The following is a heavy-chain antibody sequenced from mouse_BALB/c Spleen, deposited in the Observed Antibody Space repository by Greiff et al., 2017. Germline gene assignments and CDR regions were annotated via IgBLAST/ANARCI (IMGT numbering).Heavy chain of an antibody. J-gene: IGHJ4*01. Sequence: VKLMESGPELVKPGASVRISCKASGYTFTSYYIHWVKQRPGQGLEWIGWIYPGNVNTKYNEKFKGKATLTADKSSSTAYMQLSSLTSEDSAVYFCAREGYDAMDYWGQGTSVTVSS. CDR2: IYPGNVNT. V-gene: IGHV1S56*01. CDR3: AREGYDAMDY. D-gene: IGHD2-14*01. CDR1: GYTFTSYY.